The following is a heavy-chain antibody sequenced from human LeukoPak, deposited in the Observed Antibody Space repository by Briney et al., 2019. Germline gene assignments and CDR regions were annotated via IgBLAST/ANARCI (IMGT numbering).Heavy chain of an antibody. CDR2: ISWNSGII. CDR3: AELGITMIGGV. Sequence: PAGGSLRLSCAASGFTFHDYAMHWVRQAPGKGLEWVSGISWNSGIIGYADSVKGRFTTSRDNAKNSLYLQMNSLRAEDTAVYYCAELGITMIGGVWGKGTTVTISS. D-gene: IGHD3-10*02. CDR1: GFTFHDYA. J-gene: IGHJ6*04. V-gene: IGHV3-9*01.